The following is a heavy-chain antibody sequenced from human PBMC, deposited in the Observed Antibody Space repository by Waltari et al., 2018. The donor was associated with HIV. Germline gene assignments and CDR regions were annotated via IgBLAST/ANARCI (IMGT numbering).Heavy chain of an antibody. CDR3: ARDMGMATIPDY. D-gene: IGHD5-12*01. Sequence: QVQLVQCGAEVKKPGASLKVSCTASGYTFTGYYMHWVRQAPGQGLEWMGRINPNSGGTNYAQKFQGRVTMTRDTSISTAYMELSRLRSDDTAVYYCARDMGMATIPDYWGQGTLVTVSS. CDR2: INPNSGGT. CDR1: GYTFTGYY. J-gene: IGHJ4*02. V-gene: IGHV1-2*06.